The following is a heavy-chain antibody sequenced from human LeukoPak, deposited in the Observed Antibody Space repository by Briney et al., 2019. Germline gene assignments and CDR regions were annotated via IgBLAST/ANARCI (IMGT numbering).Heavy chain of an antibody. V-gene: IGHV4-39*07. CDR1: GGSISSSSYY. CDR3: ARVSSSGRNFDY. D-gene: IGHD6-6*01. Sequence: KPSETLSLTCTVSGGSISSSSYYWSWIRQPPGKGLEWIGSIYYSGSTYYNPSLKSRVTISVDTSKNQFSLKLSSVTAADTAVYYCARVSSSGRNFDYWGQGTLVTVSS. J-gene: IGHJ4*02. CDR2: IYYSGST.